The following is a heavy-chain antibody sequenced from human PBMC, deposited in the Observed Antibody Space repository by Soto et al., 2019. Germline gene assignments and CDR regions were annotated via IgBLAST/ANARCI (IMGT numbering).Heavy chain of an antibody. Sequence: SGPTLVNPTQTLTLTCTFSGFSLSTSGMCVSWIRQPPGKALEWLARIDWDADKYYSTSLKTRLTISKDTSKNQVVLTMTNMDPVDTATYYCAHSSEYYDILTGYYISSWFDPSGQATLVTVSS. CDR3: AHSSEYYDILTGYYISSWFDP. CDR1: GFSLSTSGMC. V-gene: IGHV2-70*12. J-gene: IGHJ5*02. D-gene: IGHD3-9*01. CDR2: IDWDADK.